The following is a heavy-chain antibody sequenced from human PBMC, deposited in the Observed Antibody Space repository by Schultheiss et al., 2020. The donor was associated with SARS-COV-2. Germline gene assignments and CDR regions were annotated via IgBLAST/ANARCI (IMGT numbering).Heavy chain of an antibody. V-gene: IGHV4-59*12. D-gene: IGHD6-19*01. CDR1: GGSISSYY. Sequence: SETLSLTCTVSGGSISSYYWSWIRQPPGKGLEWIGYIYYSGSTNYNPSLKSRVTISVDTSKNQFSLKLSSVTAADTAVYYCARTLGQWLVFFDYWGQGTLVTVSS. CDR2: IYYSGST. CDR3: ARTLGQWLVFFDY. J-gene: IGHJ4*02.